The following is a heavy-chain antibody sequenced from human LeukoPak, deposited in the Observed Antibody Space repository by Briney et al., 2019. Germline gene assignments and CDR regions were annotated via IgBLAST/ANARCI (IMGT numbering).Heavy chain of an antibody. Sequence: HPGRSLRLSCAASGFTFENYAMHWVRQAVGKGLEWVAVISHDGSNKYYIDSVRGRFTVSRNNSKNTVSLQMNSLNTEDTAVYYCARVIWDHDDSSSYYGDAFDIWGQGTTVTVSS. V-gene: IGHV3-30-3*01. D-gene: IGHD3-22*01. CDR1: GFTFENYA. J-gene: IGHJ3*02. CDR2: ISHDGSNK. CDR3: ARVIWDHDDSSSYYGDAFDI.